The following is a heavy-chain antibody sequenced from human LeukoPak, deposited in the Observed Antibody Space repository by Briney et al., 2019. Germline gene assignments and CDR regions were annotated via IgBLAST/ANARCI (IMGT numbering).Heavy chain of an antibody. CDR2: IKQDGSQK. CDR3: ARDRREQWLSVDY. V-gene: IGHV3-7*03. D-gene: IGHD6-19*01. J-gene: IGHJ4*02. CDR1: GFTFSSHW. Sequence: GGSLRLSCAASGFTFSSHWMSWVRQAPGKGLEWVANIKQDGSQKYYVDSVKGRFTISRDNAKNSLYLQMNSLGAEDTAVYYCARDRREQWLSVDYWGQGTLVTVSS.